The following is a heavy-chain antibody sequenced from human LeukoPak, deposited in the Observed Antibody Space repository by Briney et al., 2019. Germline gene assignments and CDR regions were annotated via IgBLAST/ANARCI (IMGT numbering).Heavy chain of an antibody. J-gene: IGHJ3*02. CDR3: AGAYCGGDCYSGRAFDI. V-gene: IGHV4-4*02. Sequence: SETLSPTCAVSGGSISSSYWWSWVRQPPGKGLEWIGEVYHSVSTNYYPSLKSRVTISIEKSKNQFSLKLSSVTAADTAVYYCAGAYCGGDCYSGRAFDIWGQGTMVTVSS. D-gene: IGHD2-21*02. CDR2: VYHSVST. CDR1: GGSISSSYW.